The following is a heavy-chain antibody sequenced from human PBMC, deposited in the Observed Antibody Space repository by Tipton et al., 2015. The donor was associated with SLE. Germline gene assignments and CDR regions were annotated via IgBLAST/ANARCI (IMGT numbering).Heavy chain of an antibody. D-gene: IGHD2-2*02. CDR2: ISYDGSNK. J-gene: IGHJ1*01. CDR3: ARTADCSSTSCYTGGGYFQH. V-gene: IGHV3-30*04. CDR1: GFTFSSYA. Sequence: SLRLSCAASGFTFSSYAMHWVRQAPGKGVEWVAVISYDGSNKYYADSVKGRFTISRDNSKNTLYLQMNSLRAEDTAVYYCARTADCSSTSCYTGGGYFQHWGQGTLVTVSS.